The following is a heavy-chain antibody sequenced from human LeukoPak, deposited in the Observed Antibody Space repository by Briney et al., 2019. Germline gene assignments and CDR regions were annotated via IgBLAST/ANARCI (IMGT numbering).Heavy chain of an antibody. CDR3: AKDIQLST. J-gene: IGHJ3*01. V-gene: IGHV3-23*01. CDR1: GFTFSDSA. D-gene: IGHD3-16*02. CDR2: IRCSGGNT. Sequence: GGSLRLSCAASGFTFSDSAMTWVRQVPGKGLEWVSLIRCSGGNTYYADSVKGRFTISRDNSKNTLSLQMNSLRVEDTAIYYCAKDIQLSTWGLGTMVTVSS.